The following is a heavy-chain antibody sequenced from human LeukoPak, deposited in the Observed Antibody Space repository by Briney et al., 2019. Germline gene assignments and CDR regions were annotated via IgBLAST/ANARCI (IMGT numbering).Heavy chain of an antibody. CDR3: ARDPLNSRGRLIDY. Sequence: GASVKVSCKASGGTFSNYAISWVRQAPGQGLEWMGGIIPIFGTANYAQKFRGRVTITADESTSTAYMELSSLRSEDTAVYYCARDPLNSRGRLIDYWGQGTLVTVSS. D-gene: IGHD6-19*01. J-gene: IGHJ4*02. V-gene: IGHV1-69*13. CDR1: GGTFSNYA. CDR2: IIPIFGTA.